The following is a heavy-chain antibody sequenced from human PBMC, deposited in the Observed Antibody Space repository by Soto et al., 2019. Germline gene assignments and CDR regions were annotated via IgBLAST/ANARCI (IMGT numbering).Heavy chain of an antibody. Sequence: SETLSLTCTVSGGSISSGGYYWSWIRQHPGKGLEWIGYIYYRGSTYYNPSLKSRVTISVDTSKNQFSLKLSSVTAADTAVYYWARGKVYYYDSSGYYYFDYWGQGTLVTVSS. CDR3: ARGKVYYYDSSGYYYFDY. CDR2: IYYRGST. D-gene: IGHD3-22*01. CDR1: GGSISSGGYY. V-gene: IGHV4-31*03. J-gene: IGHJ4*02.